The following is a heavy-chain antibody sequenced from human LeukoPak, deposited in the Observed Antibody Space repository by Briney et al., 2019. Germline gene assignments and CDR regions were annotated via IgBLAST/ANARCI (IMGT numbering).Heavy chain of an antibody. CDR1: GYTFSSYS. CDR2: ISSSSSTI. Sequence: PGGSLRLSCAASGYTFSSYSMNWVRQAPGKGLEWVSYISSSSSTIYYADSVKGRFTISRDNAKNSLYLQMNSLRAEDTAVYYRARLGGGYSTVYYYYYMDVWGKGTTVTVSS. J-gene: IGHJ6*03. CDR3: ARLGGGYSTVYYYYYMDV. D-gene: IGHD5-12*01. V-gene: IGHV3-48*01.